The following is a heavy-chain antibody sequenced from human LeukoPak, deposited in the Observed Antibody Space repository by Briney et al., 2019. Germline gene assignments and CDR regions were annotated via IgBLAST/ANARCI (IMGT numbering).Heavy chain of an antibody. J-gene: IGHJ4*02. Sequence: PSETLSLTCTVSGGSISSSSYYWGWIRQPPGKGLEWIGSIYYSGSTYYNPSLKSRVTISVDTSKNQFSLKLRSVTAADTAVYYCARGYYDILTGYYFDYWGQGTLVTVSS. CDR3: ARGYYDILTGYYFDY. CDR2: IYYSGST. V-gene: IGHV4-39*07. CDR1: GGSISSSSYY. D-gene: IGHD3-9*01.